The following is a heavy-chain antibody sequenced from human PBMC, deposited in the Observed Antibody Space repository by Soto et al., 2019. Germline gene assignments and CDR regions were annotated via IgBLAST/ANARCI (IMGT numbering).Heavy chain of an antibody. J-gene: IGHJ4*02. CDR2: INHSGST. V-gene: IGHV4-34*01. CDR3: ARGLFSENYYSGGYYQAFDQ. CDR1: GGSFTGYS. Sequence: PSETLSLTCAVYGGSFTGYSWTWIRQPPGKGLEWIGQINHSGSTNYNTSLKSRVTISVGTSKNQFSLELSSVTAADTAVYYCARGLFSENYYSGGYYQAFDQWGQGSLVTVSS. D-gene: IGHD3-10*01.